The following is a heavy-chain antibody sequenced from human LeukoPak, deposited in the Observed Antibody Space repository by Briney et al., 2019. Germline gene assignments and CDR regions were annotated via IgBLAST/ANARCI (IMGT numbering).Heavy chain of an antibody. J-gene: IGHJ3*02. CDR3: ARRRMAYSSSWYAAFDI. Sequence: GESLKISCRGSGYSFTSYWIGWVRQMPGEGLEWMGIIYPGDSDTRYSPSFQGQVTISADKSISTAYLQWSSLKASDTAMYYCARRRMAYSSSWYAAFDIWGQGTMVTVSS. CDR1: GYSFTSYW. V-gene: IGHV5-51*01. CDR2: IYPGDSDT. D-gene: IGHD6-13*01.